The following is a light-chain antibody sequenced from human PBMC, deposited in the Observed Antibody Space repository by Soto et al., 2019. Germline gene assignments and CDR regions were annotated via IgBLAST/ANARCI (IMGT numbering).Light chain of an antibody. Sequence: QSALTQPASVSGSPGQSITIPCSGTSSYVGSYNVVSWYQQHPGKAPKLVIYDVSNRPSGVSPRFSGAKSGNTASLTIAGLQAEDEADYYCSSYTRRSTYVFGTGTKVTVL. J-gene: IGLJ1*01. CDR1: SSYVGSYNV. V-gene: IGLV2-14*03. CDR2: DVS. CDR3: SSYTRRSTYV.